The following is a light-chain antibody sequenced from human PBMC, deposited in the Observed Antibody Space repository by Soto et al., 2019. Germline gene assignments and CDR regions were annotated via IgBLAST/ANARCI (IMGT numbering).Light chain of an antibody. CDR1: QSIGTS. CDR3: QQAYSAPHT. Sequence: DIQMTQSPSSLSASVGDRVTITCRASQSIGTSLNWYQQKTGRAPKLLIYAASTLQSGVPSRFSGSGSGTDFTLTICSLQPEDFASYSCQQAYSAPHTFGQGTNLEI. J-gene: IGKJ2*01. V-gene: IGKV1-39*01. CDR2: AAS.